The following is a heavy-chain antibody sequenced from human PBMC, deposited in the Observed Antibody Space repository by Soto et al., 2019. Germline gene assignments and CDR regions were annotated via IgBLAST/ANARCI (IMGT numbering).Heavy chain of an antibody. CDR1: GYTFTGYY. Sequence: ASVKVSCKASGYTFTGYYMHWVGQAPGQGLEWMGWINPNSGGTNYAQKFQGRVTMTRDTSISTAYMELSRLRSEDTAVYYCASRGYYDSSGYYHTKLLAFGIWGQGTMVIVSS. J-gene: IGHJ3*02. CDR2: INPNSGGT. CDR3: ASRGYYDSSGYYHTKLLAFGI. D-gene: IGHD3-22*01. V-gene: IGHV1-2*02.